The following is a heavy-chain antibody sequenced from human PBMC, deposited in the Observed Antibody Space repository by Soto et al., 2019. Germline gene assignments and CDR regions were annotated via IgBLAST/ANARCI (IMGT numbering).Heavy chain of an antibody. J-gene: IGHJ4*02. Sequence: QVQLQESGPGLMKPSGTLSLTCAVSGGSISTNWWSWVRQPPGKGLEWIGEIYHSGRTNYNTSLENRVTMSVNKSQNHLSLILTTVTTADTAVYYFARHIAVSGTRGFDFWGQGTLVTVSS. V-gene: IGHV4-4*02. CDR3: ARHIAVSGTRGFDF. D-gene: IGHD6-19*01. CDR2: IYHSGRT. CDR1: GGSISTNW.